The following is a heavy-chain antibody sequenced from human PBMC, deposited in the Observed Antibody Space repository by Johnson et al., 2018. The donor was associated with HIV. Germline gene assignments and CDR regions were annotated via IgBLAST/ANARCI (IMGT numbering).Heavy chain of an antibody. Sequence: QVQLVESWGGVVQPGRSLRLSCAASGFTFSSYGMHWVRQAPGKGLEWVAVISYDGSNKYYVDSVKGRFTISRDNSKNTLFLRVNSLRAEDTALYYCGREGKAEAGPAPSDDAFDIWGQG. CDR3: GREGKAEAGPAPSDDAFDI. CDR1: GFTFSSYG. CDR2: ISYDGSNK. J-gene: IGHJ3*02. V-gene: IGHV3-30*03. D-gene: IGHD6-13*01.